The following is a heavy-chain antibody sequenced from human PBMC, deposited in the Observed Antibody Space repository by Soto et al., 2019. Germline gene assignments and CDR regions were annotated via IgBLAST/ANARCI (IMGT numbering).Heavy chain of an antibody. D-gene: IGHD1-26*01. CDR2: ISGSGGST. Sequence: EVQLLESGGGLVQPGGSLRLSCAASGFTFSSYAMSWVRQAPGKGLEWVSAISGSGGSTYYADSVKGRFTISRDNSKNTLYRQMNSRRAEDTAVYYWAPVPGGGYHSWFDPWGQGTLVTVSS. J-gene: IGHJ5*02. V-gene: IGHV3-23*01. CDR3: APVPGGGYHSWFDP. CDR1: GFTFSSYA.